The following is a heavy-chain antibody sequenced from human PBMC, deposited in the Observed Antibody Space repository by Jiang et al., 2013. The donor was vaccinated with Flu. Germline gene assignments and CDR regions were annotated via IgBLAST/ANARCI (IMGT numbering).Heavy chain of an antibody. CDR1: GGTFSSYA. J-gene: IGHJ4*02. V-gene: IGHV1-69*04. CDR3: ARDLRGSSGWSNN. Sequence: RAEVKKPGSSVKVSCKASGGTFSSYAITWVRQAPGQGLEWMGRIMPIVGVPNYAQTFEGRVTITADKSTRTAYMELSSLRSEDTAVYYCARDLRGSSGWSNNWGQGTLVTVSS. D-gene: IGHD6-19*01. CDR2: IMPIVGVP.